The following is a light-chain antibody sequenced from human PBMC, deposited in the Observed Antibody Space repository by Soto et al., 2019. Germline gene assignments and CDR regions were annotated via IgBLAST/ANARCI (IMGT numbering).Light chain of an antibody. CDR3: QQSYSTPQT. CDR1: QSISSY. Sequence: DIQMTQSPSPLSASVGDRVTITCRASQSISSYLNWYQQKPGKAPKLLIYAASSLQSGVPSRFSGSGSGTDFTLTISSLQPEDFATYYCQQSYSTPQTFGQRTKVVIK. V-gene: IGKV1-39*01. J-gene: IGKJ1*01. CDR2: AAS.